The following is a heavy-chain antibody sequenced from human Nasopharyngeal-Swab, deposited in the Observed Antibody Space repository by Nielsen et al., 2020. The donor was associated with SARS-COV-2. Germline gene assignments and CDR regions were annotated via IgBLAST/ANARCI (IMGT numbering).Heavy chain of an antibody. Sequence: GGSLRLSCAASGFTFSNYVMNWVRQAPGKGLEWVSATTNSGGSTYYADSVKGRFTISRDNSKNTLFLQMNSLRAEDTAVYYCAKGKAHSTFDYWGQGTLVTVSS. CDR3: AKGKAHSTFDY. CDR1: GFTFSNYV. V-gene: IGHV3-23*01. J-gene: IGHJ4*02. D-gene: IGHD4-11*01. CDR2: TTNSGGST.